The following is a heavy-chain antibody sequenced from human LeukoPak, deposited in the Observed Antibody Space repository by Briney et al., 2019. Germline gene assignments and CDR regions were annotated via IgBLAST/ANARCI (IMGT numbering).Heavy chain of an antibody. V-gene: IGHV3-23*01. Sequence: PGGSLRLSCAASGFTFSNYAMSWVRQAPGKGLEWVSTISNSDGNTYYADSVKGRFTISRDNSKNTLYLQMSSLTAEDTAIYYCAKATGTLGNWGQGTLVTVSS. CDR3: AKATGTLGN. CDR2: ISNSDGNT. CDR1: GFTFSNYA. J-gene: IGHJ4*02. D-gene: IGHD1-1*01.